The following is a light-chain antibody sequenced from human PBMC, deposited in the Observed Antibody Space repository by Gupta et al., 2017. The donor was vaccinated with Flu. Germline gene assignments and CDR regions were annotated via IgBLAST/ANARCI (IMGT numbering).Light chain of an antibody. V-gene: IGLV2-14*03. CDR3: ASYQLTTGLV. Sequence: SPPASLSGTPAKTITISCTGLGSSNYVSWHQPLPGMSPLLFLFHVMHRPSGISVRFSGSKYTATASLTISGPRTDDDAYYYCASYQLTTGLVFGGGTTVTVL. J-gene: IGLJ3*02. CDR2: HVM. CDR1: LGSSNY.